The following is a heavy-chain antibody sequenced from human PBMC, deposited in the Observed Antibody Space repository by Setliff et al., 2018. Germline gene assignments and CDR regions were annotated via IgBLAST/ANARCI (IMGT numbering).Heavy chain of an antibody. CDR3: ARALGYCSRTSCYADAFDI. J-gene: IGHJ3*02. D-gene: IGHD2-2*01. CDR1: GGSISSSSYY. Sequence: SETLSLTCTVSGGSISSSSYYWGWIRQPPGKGLEWIGSIYHSGSTYYNPSLKGRVTISVDTSKNQFSLKLNYVTAADTAVYYCARALGYCSRTSCYADAFDIWGQGTMVTVSS. CDR2: IYHSGST. V-gene: IGHV4-39*07.